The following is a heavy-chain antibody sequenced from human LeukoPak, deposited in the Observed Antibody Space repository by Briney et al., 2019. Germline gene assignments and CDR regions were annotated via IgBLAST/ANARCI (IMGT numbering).Heavy chain of an antibody. CDR1: GYTFTSYG. Sequence: ASVKVSCKASGYTFTSYGISWVRQAPGQGLEWMGWISVYNGNTNYAQKLQGRVTMTTDTSTSTAYMELRSLRSDDTAVYYCASILGSSGWYYFDYWGQGTLVTVSS. D-gene: IGHD6-19*01. CDR2: ISVYNGNT. V-gene: IGHV1-18*01. J-gene: IGHJ4*02. CDR3: ASILGSSGWYYFDY.